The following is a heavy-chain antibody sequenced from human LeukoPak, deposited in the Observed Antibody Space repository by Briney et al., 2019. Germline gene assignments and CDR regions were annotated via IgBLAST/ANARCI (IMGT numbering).Heavy chain of an antibody. Sequence: PGGSLRLSSVVSALTVSSNYMSWVRQAPGKGLEWASVIYSGGTTNYADSVKGRFLVYRDNSKNTLYLQMNSLRAEDTAVYYCASKLTTGYWGQGTLVTVSS. V-gene: IGHV3-66*01. J-gene: IGHJ4*02. CDR1: ALTVSSNY. D-gene: IGHD4-17*01. CDR3: ASKLTTGY. CDR2: IYSGGTT.